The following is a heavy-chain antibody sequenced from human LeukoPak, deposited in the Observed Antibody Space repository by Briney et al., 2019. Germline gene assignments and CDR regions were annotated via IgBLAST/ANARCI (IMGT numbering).Heavy chain of an antibody. CDR3: ARADFLYCSSSTCLFDY. D-gene: IGHD2-2*01. V-gene: IGHV1-2*02. J-gene: IGHJ4*02. CDR2: INPNDGDT. CDR1: GYTFTDYY. Sequence: ASVKVSCKASGYTFTDYYMHWVRQAPGQGFEWMGWINPNDGDTNYAQKFQGRVTMTRNTSNSTAHMEVSRLRSDDTAVYYCARADFLYCSSSTCLFDYWGQGTLVTVSS.